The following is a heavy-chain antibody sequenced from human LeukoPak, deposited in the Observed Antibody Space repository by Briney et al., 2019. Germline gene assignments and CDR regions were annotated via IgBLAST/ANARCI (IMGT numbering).Heavy chain of an antibody. CDR2: ISYDGSNK. CDR3: AKDLYYYDSSGYYSNLRYYYYYYGMDV. Sequence: GRSLRLSCAASGFTFSSYGMHWVRQAPGKGLEWVAVISYDGSNKYYADSVKGRLTISRDNSKNTLYLQMDSLRAEDTAVYYCAKDLYYYDSSGYYSNLRYYYYYYGMDVWGQGTTVTVSS. CDR1: GFTFSSYG. V-gene: IGHV3-30*18. D-gene: IGHD3-22*01. J-gene: IGHJ6*02.